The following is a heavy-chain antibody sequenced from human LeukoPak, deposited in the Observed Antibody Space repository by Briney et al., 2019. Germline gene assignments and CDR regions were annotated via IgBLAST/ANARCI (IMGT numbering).Heavy chain of an antibody. CDR3: ASSREYSSSWYHYFHY. CDR2: INHSGGT. Sequence: SETLSLTCTVYGGSFSAYYWSWIRQPPGKGLEWIGEINHSGGTNYNPSLKSRVTVSVDTSKNQFSLKLNSVTAADTAVYYCASSREYSSSWYHYFHYWGQGPLVTVSS. V-gene: IGHV4-34*01. J-gene: IGHJ4*02. CDR1: GGSFSAYY. D-gene: IGHD6-13*01.